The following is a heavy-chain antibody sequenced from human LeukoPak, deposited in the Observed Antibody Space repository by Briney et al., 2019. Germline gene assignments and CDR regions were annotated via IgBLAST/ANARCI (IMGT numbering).Heavy chain of an antibody. CDR2: ISGSGGNT. Sequence: PGGSLRLSCAASGFTFSTYAMIWVRQAPGKGLEWVSAISGSGGNTYYADSVRGRFTISRDNSKNTLYLQMNSLRAEDTAVYYCAKGAFSGSYYDYWSQKTLVTVSS. CDR3: AKGAFSGSYYDY. CDR1: GFTFSTYA. D-gene: IGHD1-26*01. J-gene: IGHJ4*02. V-gene: IGHV3-23*01.